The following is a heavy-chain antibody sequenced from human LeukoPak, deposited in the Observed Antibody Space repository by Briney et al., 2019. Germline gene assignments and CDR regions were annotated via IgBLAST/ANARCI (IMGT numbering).Heavy chain of an antibody. Sequence: PGRSLRLSCAASGFTFSSYAMHWDRQAPGKGLEGVAVISYDGSNKYYADSVKGRFTISRDNSKNTLYLQMNSLRAEDTAVYYCAKSMLIQLGTSGAYYYYYMDVWGKGTTVTVSS. D-gene: IGHD5-18*01. CDR2: ISYDGSNK. CDR1: GFTFSSYA. V-gene: IGHV3-30*18. CDR3: AKSMLIQLGTSGAYYYYYMDV. J-gene: IGHJ6*03.